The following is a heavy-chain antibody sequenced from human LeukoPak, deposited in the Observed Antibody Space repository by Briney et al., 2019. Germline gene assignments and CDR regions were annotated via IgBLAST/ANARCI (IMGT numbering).Heavy chain of an antibody. Sequence: PGGPLRLSCAASGFTFSSYAMNWVRKPPGKGLEWDSAISGSGSYTYYADSVRGRFTISRDNSNNTLYLQMISLRAEDTAVYHCAKDYYGSSGRRRDDAFDIWGQGTMVTVSS. D-gene: IGHD3-22*01. CDR3: AKDYYGSSGRRRDDAFDI. CDR2: ISGSGSYT. V-gene: IGHV3-23*01. J-gene: IGHJ3*02. CDR1: GFTFSSYA.